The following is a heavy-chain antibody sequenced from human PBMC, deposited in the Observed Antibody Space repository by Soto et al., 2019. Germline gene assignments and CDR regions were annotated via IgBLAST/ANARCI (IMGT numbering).Heavy chain of an antibody. D-gene: IGHD5-18*01. V-gene: IGHV3-23*01. CDR1: GFTFSSYA. J-gene: IGHJ5*02. CDR3: AKGRDAAMVIGFHWFDP. Sequence: GGSLRLSCAASGFTFSSYAMSWVRQAPGKGLEWVSAIRGSGGSTYYADSVKGRFTISRDNSKNTLYLQMNSRRAEDTAVYYCAKGRDAAMVIGFHWFDPWGQGTLVTVSS. CDR2: IRGSGGST.